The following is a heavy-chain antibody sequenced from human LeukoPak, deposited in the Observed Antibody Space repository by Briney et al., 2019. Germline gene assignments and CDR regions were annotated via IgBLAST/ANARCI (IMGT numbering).Heavy chain of an antibody. CDR1: GFTFSNYG. CDR3: AKFPGVWGVAVAGTKGESY. J-gene: IGHJ4*02. CDR2: ISGSGDTT. Sequence: GGTLRLSCAASGFTFSNYGMSWVRQAPGKGLEWVSTISGSGDTTYYADSVKGRFTISRDNSKNTLYLQMNSLRAEDTAVYYCAKFPGVWGVAVAGTKGESYWGQGTLVTVSS. V-gene: IGHV3-23*01. D-gene: IGHD6-19*01.